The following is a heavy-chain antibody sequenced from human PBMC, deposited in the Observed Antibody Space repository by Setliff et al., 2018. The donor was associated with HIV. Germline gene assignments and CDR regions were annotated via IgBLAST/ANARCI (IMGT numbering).Heavy chain of an antibody. V-gene: IGHV1-18*01. CDR1: GYTFTSYG. CDR2: ISAYNGNT. J-gene: IGHJ6*03. Sequence: ASVKVSCKASGYTFTSYGISWVRQAPGQGLEWMGWISAYNGNTNYAQKLQGRVTMTTDTSTSTAYMEVRSLRSDDTAVYYCARGKGVGGVVITGGLDVWGKGTTVTV. D-gene: IGHD3-10*01. CDR3: ARGKGVGGVVITGGLDV.